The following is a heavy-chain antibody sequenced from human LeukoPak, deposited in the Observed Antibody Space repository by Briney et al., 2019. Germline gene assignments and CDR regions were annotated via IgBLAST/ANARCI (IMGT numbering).Heavy chain of an antibody. Sequence: PGGSLRLSCAASGFTFSSYWMSWVRQAPGKGLEWVANIKQDGSEKYYVDSVKGRFTISRDNAKNSLYLQMNSLRAEDTAVYYCARDGDYDYVWGSYRYPPFDYWGRGTLVIVSS. CDR1: GFTFSSYW. CDR3: ARDGDYDYVWGSYRYPPFDY. CDR2: IKQDGSEK. V-gene: IGHV3-7*01. D-gene: IGHD3-16*02. J-gene: IGHJ4*02.